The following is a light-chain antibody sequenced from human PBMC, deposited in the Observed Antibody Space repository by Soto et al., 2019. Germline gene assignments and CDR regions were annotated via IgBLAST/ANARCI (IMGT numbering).Light chain of an antibody. V-gene: IGLV1-40*01. CDR3: QSYDSSLSGCYV. J-gene: IGLJ1*01. CDR1: SSNIGAGYD. Sequence: QSVLTQPLSVSGAPGQRVTISCTGSSSNIGAGYDVHWYQQLPGTAPKLLIYGNSNRPSGVPDRFSGSKSGTSASLAITGLQAEDEADYYCQSYDSSLSGCYVFGTGTKVTVL. CDR2: GNS.